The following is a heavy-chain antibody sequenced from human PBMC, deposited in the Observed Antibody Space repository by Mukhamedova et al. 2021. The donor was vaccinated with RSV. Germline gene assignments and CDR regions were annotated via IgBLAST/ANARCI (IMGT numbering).Heavy chain of an antibody. D-gene: IGHD5-24*01. V-gene: IGHV1-69*15. Sequence: SWVRQAPGQGLEWMGRIIPIFGTANYAQKFQGRVTITADESTSTAYMELSSLRSEDMAVYYCARVERPYYYYYMDVWGKGTTVT. J-gene: IGHJ6*03. CDR3: ARVERPYYYYYMDV. CDR2: IIPIFGTA.